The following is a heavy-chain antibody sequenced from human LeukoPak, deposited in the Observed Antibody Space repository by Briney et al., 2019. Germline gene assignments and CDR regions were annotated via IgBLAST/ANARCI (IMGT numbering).Heavy chain of an antibody. J-gene: IGHJ4*02. Sequence: GGSLRLSCAASGFTFSSYWMTWVRQAPGKGLEWVANIKQDGSEKFYVDSVKGRFTISRDNAKNSLHLQMNSLRAEDTAVYYCATEDYYRQLFDYWGQGTLVTVSS. CDR1: GFTFSSYW. CDR2: IKQDGSEK. CDR3: ATEDYYRQLFDY. V-gene: IGHV3-7*03. D-gene: IGHD1-1*01.